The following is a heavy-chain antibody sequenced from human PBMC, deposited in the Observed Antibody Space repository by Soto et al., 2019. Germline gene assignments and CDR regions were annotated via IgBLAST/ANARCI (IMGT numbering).Heavy chain of an antibody. CDR3: ARDDYYDTTGPLDY. CDR1: GYTFSSYG. CDR2: ISAYNANT. J-gene: IGHJ4*02. V-gene: IGHV1-18*01. D-gene: IGHD3-22*01. Sequence: GASVKVSCKASGYTFSSYGISWVRQAPGRGLQWMGWISAYNANTHYAQKFQGRVTMTTDTSTSTSYMELRTLRSDDTAVYYCARDDYYDTTGPLDYWGQGSLVTVSS.